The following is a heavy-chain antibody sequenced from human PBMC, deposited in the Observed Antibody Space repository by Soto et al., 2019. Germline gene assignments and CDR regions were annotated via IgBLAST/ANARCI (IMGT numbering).Heavy chain of an antibody. CDR3: ARAFGFLEWLSPGYYYGMDV. CDR1: GGSISSGGYY. V-gene: IGHV4-31*03. D-gene: IGHD3-3*01. CDR2: IYYSGST. Sequence: SETLSLTCTVSGGSISSGGYYWIWIRQHPGKGLEWIGYIYYSGSTYYNPSLKSRVTISVDTSKNQFSLKLSSVTAADTAVYYCARAFGFLEWLSPGYYYGMDVWGQGTTVTVSS. J-gene: IGHJ6*02.